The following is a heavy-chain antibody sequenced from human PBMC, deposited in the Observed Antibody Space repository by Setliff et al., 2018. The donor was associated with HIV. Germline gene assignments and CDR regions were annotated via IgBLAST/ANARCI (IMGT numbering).Heavy chain of an antibody. CDR1: GYTFTNHG. CDR2: INPYNGYT. D-gene: IGHD1-26*01. V-gene: IGHV1-18*01. Sequence: ASVKVSCKASGYTFTNHGINWVRQAPGQGLEWMGWINPYNGYTNYAQSLQDRVTMTTDTSTSTAYMELRSLRSDDTALYYCARNRGSGTYGDAFDIWGQGTTVTVSS. CDR3: ARNRGSGTYGDAFDI. J-gene: IGHJ3*02.